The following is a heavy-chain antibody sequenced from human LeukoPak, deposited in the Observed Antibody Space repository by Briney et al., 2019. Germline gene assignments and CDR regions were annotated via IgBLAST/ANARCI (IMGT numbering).Heavy chain of an antibody. CDR2: IKYSGIT. CDR3: ARMVIDSFDH. V-gene: IGHV4-31*03. D-gene: IGHD3-22*01. CDR1: GGSINSGGHD. Sequence: SQTLSLTCTVSGGSINSGGHDWSSIRQHPGQGLEWIGNIKYSGITYYNPSLKRRVTISRDTSKNQFSLKLTSVIAADTAVYYCARMVIDSFDHWGLGTLVTVSS. J-gene: IGHJ4*02.